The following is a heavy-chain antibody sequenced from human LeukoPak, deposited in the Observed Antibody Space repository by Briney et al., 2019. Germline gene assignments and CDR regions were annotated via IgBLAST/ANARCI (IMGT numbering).Heavy chain of an antibody. CDR3: YSGSYYQVDY. D-gene: IGHD1-26*01. J-gene: IGHJ4*02. Sequence: PSETLSLTCTVSGGSISSSSYDWGWIRQPPGKGLEWIGSIYYSGSTYYNPSLKSRVTISVATSKNQFSLKLSSVTAADMAVYYCYSGSYYQVDYWGQGTLVTVSS. V-gene: IGHV4-39*01. CDR1: GGSISSSSYD. CDR2: IYYSGST.